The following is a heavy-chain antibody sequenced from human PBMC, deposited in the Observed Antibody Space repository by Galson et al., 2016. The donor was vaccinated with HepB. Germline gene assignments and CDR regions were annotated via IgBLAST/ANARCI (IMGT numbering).Heavy chain of an antibody. J-gene: IGHJ4*02. Sequence: SLRLSCAASGFTFSTYAMTWVRQAPGKGLEWVATISGSGGSIYYADSVKGRFTISRDNSKNTLFLQMKRLRDEDTALYYCAKYRSATSYTDYFEYWGQGTLVTGS. CDR1: GFTFSTYA. CDR2: ISGSGGSI. V-gene: IGHV3-23*01. D-gene: IGHD6-19*01. CDR3: AKYRSATSYTDYFEY.